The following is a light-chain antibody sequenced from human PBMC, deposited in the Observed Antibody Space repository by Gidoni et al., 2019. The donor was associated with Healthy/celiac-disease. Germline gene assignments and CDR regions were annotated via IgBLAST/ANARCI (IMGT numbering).Light chain of an antibody. CDR2: GAS. Sequence: ENAFTQSPGTLSLSPGERATLSCRASQSVSSSYLAWYQQKPGQAPRLLIYGASSRATGIPDRFSGSGSGTDFTLTISRLEPEDFAVYYCQQYGSSVFTFGPGTKVDIK. V-gene: IGKV3-20*01. CDR1: QSVSSSY. CDR3: QQYGSSVFT. J-gene: IGKJ3*01.